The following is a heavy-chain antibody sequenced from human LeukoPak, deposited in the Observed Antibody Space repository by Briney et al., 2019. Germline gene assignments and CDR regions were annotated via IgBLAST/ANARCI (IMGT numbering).Heavy chain of an antibody. CDR1: GFTVSSNY. CDR3: AKDGDSSPSYYYYYMDV. CDR2: ITGSGTFT. D-gene: IGHD3-22*01. V-gene: IGHV3-23*01. Sequence: GGSLRLSCAASGFTVSSNYMSWVRQAPGKGLEWVSAITGSGTFTDYADSVKGRFTISRDNSRNTLYLQMNSLRAEDTAVYYCAKDGDSSPSYYYYYMDVWGKGTTVTVSS. J-gene: IGHJ6*03.